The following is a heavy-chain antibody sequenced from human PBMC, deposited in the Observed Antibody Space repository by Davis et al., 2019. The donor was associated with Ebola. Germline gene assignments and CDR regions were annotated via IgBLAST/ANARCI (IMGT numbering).Heavy chain of an antibody. CDR3: ARKYGDYAGGSFDY. D-gene: IGHD4-17*01. Sequence: GESLKISCAASGFTFGTSAMSWFRQAPGKGPEWVSSISINGGRIFYAASVKGRFTISRDNSMDTLYLQMNSLRDEDTAVYYCARKYGDYAGGSFDYWGQGTLVTVSS. V-gene: IGHV3-23*01. J-gene: IGHJ4*02. CDR1: GFTFGTSA. CDR2: ISINGGRI.